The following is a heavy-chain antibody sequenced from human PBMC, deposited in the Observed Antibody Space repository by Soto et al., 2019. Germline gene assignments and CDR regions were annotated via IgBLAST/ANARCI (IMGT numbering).Heavy chain of an antibody. V-gene: IGHV3-23*01. J-gene: IGHJ3*02. CDR2: ISGSGGST. D-gene: IGHD2-15*01. CDR1: GFTFSSYA. CDR3: AKALLPLYCSGGSCYRDDAFDI. Sequence: GSLRLSCAASGFTFSSYAMILVRQAPGKGLEWVSAISGSGGSTYYADSVKGRFTISRDNSKNTLYLQMNSLRAEDTAVYYCAKALLPLYCSGGSCYRDDAFDIWGQGTMVTVSS.